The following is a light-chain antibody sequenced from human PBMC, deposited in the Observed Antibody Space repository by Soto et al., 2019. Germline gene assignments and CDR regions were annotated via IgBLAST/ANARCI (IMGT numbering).Light chain of an antibody. J-gene: IGKJ4*01. CDR2: WAS. CDR1: QTVFFNSNNKNY. Sequence: DIVMTQSPDSLAVSLGERATINCKSSQTVFFNSNNKNYVVWYQQKPGQPPKLLIAWASIRESGVPDRFSGSGPGTDFTLTICTLQAEDGAVYYCQQYFHSPPSVGGGTRVES. V-gene: IGKV4-1*01. CDR3: QQYFHSPPS.